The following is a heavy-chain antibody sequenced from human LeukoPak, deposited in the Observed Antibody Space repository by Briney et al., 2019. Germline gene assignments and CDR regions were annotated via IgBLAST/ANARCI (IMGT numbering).Heavy chain of an antibody. CDR1: GFTFSTYD. V-gene: IGHV3-21*01. CDR3: AGDIVADAFDI. Sequence: GGSLRLSCAASGFTFSTYDMHWVRQAPGKGLEWVSSISSSSSYIYYADSVKGRFTISRDNAKNSLYLQMNSLRAEDTAVYYCAGDIVADAFDIWGQGTMVTVSS. J-gene: IGHJ3*02. CDR2: ISSSSSYI. D-gene: IGHD5-12*01.